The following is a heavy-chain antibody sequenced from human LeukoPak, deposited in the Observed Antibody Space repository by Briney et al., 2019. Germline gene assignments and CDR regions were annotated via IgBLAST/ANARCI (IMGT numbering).Heavy chain of an antibody. V-gene: IGHV3-74*01. Sequence: PGGSLRLSCAASGFTFSSYWMHWVRQAPGKGLVWVSRINSDGSGTIYADSVKGRFTISRDNAKNTLYLQMNSLRAEDTAVYYCAREGRFYCSSTSCYESGAFDSGGQGTMVTVSS. CDR3: AREGRFYCSSTSCYESGAFDS. CDR2: INSDGSGT. CDR1: GFTFSSYW. D-gene: IGHD2-2*01. J-gene: IGHJ3*02.